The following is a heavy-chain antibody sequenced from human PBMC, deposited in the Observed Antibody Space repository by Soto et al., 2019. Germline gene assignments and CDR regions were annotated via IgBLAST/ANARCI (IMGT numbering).Heavy chain of an antibody. CDR2: MNPNSGNT. CDR3: ERFVLRRRHYYYYGMDV. D-gene: IGHD4-17*01. Sequence: QVQLVQSGAEVKKPGASVKVSCKASGYTFTSYDINWVRQATGQGLEWMGWMNPNSGNTGYAQKFQGRVTMTRNTSISTAYMELSSLRSEDTAVYYCERFVLRRRHYYYYGMDVWGQGTTVTVSS. V-gene: IGHV1-8*01. J-gene: IGHJ6*02. CDR1: GYTFTSYD.